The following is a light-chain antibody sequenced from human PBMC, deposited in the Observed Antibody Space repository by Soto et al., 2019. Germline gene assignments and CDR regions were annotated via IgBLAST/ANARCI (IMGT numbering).Light chain of an antibody. V-gene: IGKV3-11*01. CDR1: QSISSS. J-gene: IGKJ1*01. CDR3: QQRSEWPRT. Sequence: LVLTQSPATLSLSPRERATLSCRASQSISSSLAWYQQKPGQAPRLLIYDASTRATGFPARFSGSGSGTDFTLTIGSLEPEDFAVYYCQQRSEWPRTFGQGTKV. CDR2: DAS.